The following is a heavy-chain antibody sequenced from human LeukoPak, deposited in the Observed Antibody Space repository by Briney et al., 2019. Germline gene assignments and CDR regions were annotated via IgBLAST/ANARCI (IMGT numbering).Heavy chain of an antibody. D-gene: IGHD5-18*01. Sequence: ASVKVSCKVSGYTLAELSMHWVRQAPGKGLEWRGGFDPEDGETIYAQKFQGRVTMTEDTSTDTTYMELSSLRSEDTAVYYCATPSGPVDTSGLDYWGQGTLVTVSS. CDR3: ATPSGPVDTSGLDY. J-gene: IGHJ4*02. V-gene: IGHV1-24*01. CDR2: FDPEDGET. CDR1: GYTLAELS.